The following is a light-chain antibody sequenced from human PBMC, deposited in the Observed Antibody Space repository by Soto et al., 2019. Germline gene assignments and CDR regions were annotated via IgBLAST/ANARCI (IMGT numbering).Light chain of an antibody. CDR2: EVT. CDR1: SSDVGANNY. Sequence: QSALTQPPSASGCPGQSVTISCTGTSSDVGANNYVSWYQQHPGKAPKLMIYEVTKRPSGVPDRFSGSKSGNTASLTVSGLQAEDEADYYCSSYAGANRVFGTGTKLTVL. J-gene: IGLJ1*01. CDR3: SSYAGANRV. V-gene: IGLV2-8*01.